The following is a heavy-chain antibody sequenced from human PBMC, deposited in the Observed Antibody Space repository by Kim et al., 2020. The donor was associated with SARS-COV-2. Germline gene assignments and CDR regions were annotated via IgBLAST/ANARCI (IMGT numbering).Heavy chain of an antibody. CDR2: IIPIFGTA. J-gene: IGHJ5*02. D-gene: IGHD5-18*01. Sequence: SVKVSCKASGGTFSSYAISWVRQAPGQGLEWMGGIIPIFGTANYAQKFQGRVTITADESTSTAYMELSSLRSEDTAVYYCAREVDTVIHELFASLGWFDPWGQGTLVTVSS. CDR1: GGTFSSYA. CDR3: AREVDTVIHELFASLGWFDP. V-gene: IGHV1-69*13.